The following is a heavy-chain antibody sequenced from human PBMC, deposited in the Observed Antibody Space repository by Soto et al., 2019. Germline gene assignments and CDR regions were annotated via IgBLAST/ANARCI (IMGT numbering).Heavy chain of an antibody. V-gene: IGHV1-69*13. D-gene: IGHD3-22*01. J-gene: IGHJ4*02. Sequence: VASGKVSCEASGGTFSSYAISWVRQAPGQGLEWMGGIIPIFGTANYAQKFQGRVTITADESTSTAYMELSSLRSEDTAVYYCARGDYYDSSGYPPFDYWGQGTLVTVSS. CDR2: IIPIFGTA. CDR3: ARGDYYDSSGYPPFDY. CDR1: GGTFSSYA.